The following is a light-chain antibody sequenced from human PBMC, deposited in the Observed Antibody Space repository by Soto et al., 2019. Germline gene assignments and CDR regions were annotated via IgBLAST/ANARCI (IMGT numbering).Light chain of an antibody. CDR3: QQTYRSPLT. V-gene: IGKV1-39*01. CDR1: QSISNF. Sequence: DIPMTPSPSSLSASVGDRVTISCRASQSISNFLNWYQQKPGKAPKLLISYASTLHSGVPSRFSGNGSGTDFTLTISSLQPEDFATYYCQQTYRSPLTFGQGTKVDVK. J-gene: IGKJ3*01. CDR2: YAS.